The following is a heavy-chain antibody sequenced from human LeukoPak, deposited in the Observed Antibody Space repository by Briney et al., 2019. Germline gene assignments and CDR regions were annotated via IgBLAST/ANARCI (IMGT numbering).Heavy chain of an antibody. CDR3: VRNLPMDY. CDR2: ISGGGTT. Sequence: PGGSMRLSCSASGFTFSSYPMHWVRQAPGKGLEYVSSISGGGTTDYADSVRGRFTISRDNSKNTLYLQMSSLSPEDTAVYYCVRNLPMDYWGQETLGTVSS. V-gene: IGHV3-64D*06. J-gene: IGHJ4*02. CDR1: GFTFSSYP. D-gene: IGHD1-14*01.